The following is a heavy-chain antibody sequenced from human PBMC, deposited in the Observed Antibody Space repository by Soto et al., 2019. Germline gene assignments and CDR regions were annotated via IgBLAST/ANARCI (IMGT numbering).Heavy chain of an antibody. Sequence: LKISCQASGNDDFGMYWIAWVRQTSGRGLEWIGFIYPGDSDTRYSPSFQGQVTISADKSISTAYLQWSSLKASDTAMYYCARLTYYYGSTFDYWGQGTLVTSPQ. CDR1: GNDDFGMYW. D-gene: IGHD3-10*01. V-gene: IGHV5-51*01. CDR3: ARLTYYYGSTFDY. J-gene: IGHJ4*02. CDR2: IYPGDSDT.